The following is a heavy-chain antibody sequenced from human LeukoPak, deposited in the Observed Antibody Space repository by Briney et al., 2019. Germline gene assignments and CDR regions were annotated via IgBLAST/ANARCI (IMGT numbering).Heavy chain of an antibody. J-gene: IGHJ4*02. Sequence: GGSLRLSCAASGFTFSSYWMSWVRQAPGKGLEWVANIKQDGSEKYYVDSVKGRFTISRDNAKNSLYLQMNSLRAEDTAVYYCARAYPGIAAAGVYWGQGTLVTVSS. CDR1: GFTFSSYW. CDR3: ARAYPGIAAAGVY. CDR2: IKQDGSEK. D-gene: IGHD6-13*01. V-gene: IGHV3-7*01.